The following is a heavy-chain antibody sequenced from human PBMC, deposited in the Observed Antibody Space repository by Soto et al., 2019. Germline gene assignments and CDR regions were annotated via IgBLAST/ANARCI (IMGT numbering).Heavy chain of an antibody. V-gene: IGHV4-61*01. J-gene: IGHJ6*02. CDR1: GGSVSSGSYY. CDR2: IYYSGST. Sequence: QVQLQESGPGLVKPSETLSLTCTVSGGSVSSGSYYWSWIRQPPGKGLEWIGYIYYSGSTNYNPSLESRVKISVDTSKNQFSLKLSSVTAADTAVYYCARGIEGWYQGRYYSGMDVWGQGTTVTVSS. D-gene: IGHD2-2*01. CDR3: ARGIEGWYQGRYYSGMDV.